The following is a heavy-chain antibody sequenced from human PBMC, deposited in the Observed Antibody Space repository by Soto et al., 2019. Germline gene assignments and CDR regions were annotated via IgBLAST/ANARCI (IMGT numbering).Heavy chain of an antibody. D-gene: IGHD5-18*01. CDR3: ARLHSHGTFGMDV. CDR1: GGSFTYT. Sequence: QMHLVQSGAEVKEPGSSVKVSRKASGGSFTYTLSWVRQAPGQGLEWMGGIIPIFGTTNYAQKFQGRLTITATESTKTAYMELTNLRSDDTAVYYCARLHSHGTFGMDVWGQGTTVSVSS. CDR2: IIPIFGTT. V-gene: IGHV1-69*01. J-gene: IGHJ6*02.